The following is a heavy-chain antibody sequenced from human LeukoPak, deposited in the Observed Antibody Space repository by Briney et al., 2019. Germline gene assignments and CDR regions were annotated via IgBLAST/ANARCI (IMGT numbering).Heavy chain of an antibody. CDR3: AKDGYNDY. CDR1: GFTFSIYK. J-gene: IGHJ4*02. Sequence: GGSLRLSCAASGFTFSIYKMNWVRQAPGKGLEWVSVIYSGGSTYYADSVKGRFTISRDNSKNTLYLQMNSLRAEDTAVYYCAKDGYNDYWGQGTLVTVSS. V-gene: IGHV3-53*01. CDR2: IYSGGST. D-gene: IGHD1-14*01.